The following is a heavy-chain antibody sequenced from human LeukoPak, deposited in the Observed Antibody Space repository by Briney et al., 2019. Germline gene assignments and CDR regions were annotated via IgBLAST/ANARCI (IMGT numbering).Heavy chain of an antibody. Sequence: PGGSLRLSCAASGFTFSSYAMSWVRQAPGKGLEWVSAISGSGGSTYYADSVKGRFTIYRDNSKNTLYLQMNSLRAEDTAVYYCAKDLDYGSGSYPNWFDPWGQGTLVTVSS. V-gene: IGHV3-23*01. CDR2: ISGSGGST. D-gene: IGHD3-10*01. J-gene: IGHJ5*02. CDR3: AKDLDYGSGSYPNWFDP. CDR1: GFTFSSYA.